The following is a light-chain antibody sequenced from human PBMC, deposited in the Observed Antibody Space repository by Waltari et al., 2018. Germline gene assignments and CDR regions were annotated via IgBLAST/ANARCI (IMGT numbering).Light chain of an antibody. CDR2: GAS. CDR1: QTVNSN. Sequence: EIVMTQSPATLSVSPGERATLSCRASQTVNSNLAWFQQRPGQAPRLLIYGASPRATGIPARFSGSGSGTEFTLTISSLQSEDFAVYYCQHYNNWSGAFGPGTKVDIK. V-gene: IGKV3-15*01. CDR3: QHYNNWSGA. J-gene: IGKJ3*01.